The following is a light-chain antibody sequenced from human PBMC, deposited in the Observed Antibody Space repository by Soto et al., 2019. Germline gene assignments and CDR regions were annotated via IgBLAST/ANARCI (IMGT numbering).Light chain of an antibody. V-gene: IGKV1-6*01. Sequence: IEMTQSPASLSTSVGDRVTITCRASQTIATYLNWFQHKSGRAPKLLIYTSSSVNSGVSSRFSGSGSGTDFTLTISSLQPEDFATYYCLQDYNYPRTFGQGTKVDI. CDR3: LQDYNYPRT. CDR2: TSS. J-gene: IGKJ1*01. CDR1: QTIATY.